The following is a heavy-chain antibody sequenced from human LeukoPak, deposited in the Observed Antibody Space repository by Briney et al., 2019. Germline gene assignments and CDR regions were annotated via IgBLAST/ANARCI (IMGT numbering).Heavy chain of an antibody. CDR1: GGSIISYY. Sequence: SETLSLTCSVSGGSIISYYWSWIRQPPGRGLEWIGYIYHTGTTNYNPSLKSRVTISVNTSTNQWSLRLNSLTAADTAVYYCARGSGWCSSATCYSFDYWGQGSLVTVSS. V-gene: IGHV4-59*13. CDR2: IYHTGTT. D-gene: IGHD2-2*01. J-gene: IGHJ4*02. CDR3: ARGSGWCSSATCYSFDY.